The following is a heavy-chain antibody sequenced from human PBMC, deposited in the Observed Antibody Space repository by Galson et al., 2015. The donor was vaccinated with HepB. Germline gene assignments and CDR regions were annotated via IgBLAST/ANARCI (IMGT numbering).Heavy chain of an antibody. D-gene: IGHD4-17*01. CDR3: ARPGERAVTRYWYFDL. V-gene: IGHV4-39*01. CDR1: GGSISSSSYY. J-gene: IGHJ2*01. Sequence: TLSLTCTVSGGSISSSSYYWGWIRQPPGKGLEWIGSIYYSGSTYYNPSLKSRVTISVDTSKNQFSLKLSSVTAADTAVYYCARPGERAVTRYWYFDLWGRGTLVTVSS. CDR2: IYYSGST.